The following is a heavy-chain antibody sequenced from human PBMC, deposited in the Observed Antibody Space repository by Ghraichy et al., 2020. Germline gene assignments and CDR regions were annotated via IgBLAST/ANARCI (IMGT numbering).Heavy chain of an antibody. V-gene: IGHV3-30*09. Sequence: RGSLRLSCAASGFTFSIYSIHWVRQAPGKGLDWVAVISYDGNNKYYADSVKGRFAISRDNSENTVYLQMNSLRPEDTAVYYCAKGCDGTGGSWRFDSWGQGTMVTVSS. D-gene: IGHD2-15*01. CDR3: AKGCDGTGGSWRFDS. J-gene: IGHJ4*02. CDR2: ISYDGNNK. CDR1: GFTFSIYS.